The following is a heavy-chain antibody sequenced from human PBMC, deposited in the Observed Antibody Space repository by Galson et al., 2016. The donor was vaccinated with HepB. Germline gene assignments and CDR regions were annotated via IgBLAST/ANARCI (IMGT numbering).Heavy chain of an antibody. CDR3: TRYYDILTGYYASDY. D-gene: IGHD3-9*01. J-gene: IGHJ4*02. CDR2: IHSDGSTT. V-gene: IGHV3-74*01. CDR1: GFNFSSYW. Sequence: SLRLSCAASGFNFSSYWMQWVRQAPGKGLVWVSRIHSDGSTTSYANSVKGRFTISRDNAKNTLYLQMNSLRAEDTAVYYCTRYYDILTGYYASDYWGQGTLVTVSS.